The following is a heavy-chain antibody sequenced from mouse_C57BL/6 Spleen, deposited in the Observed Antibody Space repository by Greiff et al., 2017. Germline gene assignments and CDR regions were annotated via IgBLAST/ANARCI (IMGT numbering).Heavy chain of an antibody. V-gene: IGHV1-50*01. J-gene: IGHJ1*03. Sequence: VQLQQSGAELVKPGASVKLSCKASGYTFTSYWMQWVKQRPGQGLEWIGEIDPSDSYTNYNQKFKGKATLTVDTSSSTAYMQRSSLTSEDSAVYYCARWYFDVWGTGTTVTVSS. CDR3: ARWYFDV. CDR2: IDPSDSYT. CDR1: GYTFTSYW.